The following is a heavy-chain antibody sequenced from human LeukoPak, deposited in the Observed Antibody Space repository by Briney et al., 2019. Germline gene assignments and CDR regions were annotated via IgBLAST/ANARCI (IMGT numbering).Heavy chain of an antibody. CDR1: GGSISSSSYY. D-gene: IGHD3-10*01. CDR3: ASPHGSGNFFEY. Sequence: PSETLSLTCTVSGGSISSSSYYWGWIRQPPGKGLEWIGSIYYTGSTSYNPSLKSRIAISVDTSKNQFSLRLNSVTAADTAVHYCASPHGSGNFFEYWGQGTLVTVSS. V-gene: IGHV4-39*01. J-gene: IGHJ4*02. CDR2: IYYTGST.